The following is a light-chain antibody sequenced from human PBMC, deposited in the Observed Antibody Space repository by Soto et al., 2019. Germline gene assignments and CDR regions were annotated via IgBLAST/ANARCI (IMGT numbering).Light chain of an antibody. CDR2: GAS. CDR1: QSVSSSY. Sequence: EIVLTKSPGTLSLSPWERATLSCRASQSVSSSYLAWYQQKPAQAPRLLIYGASSRATGIPDRFSGSGSGTDFTLTISRLEPEDFAVYYCQQYGSSRELTFGGGTKVEIK. J-gene: IGKJ4*02. CDR3: QQYGSSRELT. V-gene: IGKV3-20*01.